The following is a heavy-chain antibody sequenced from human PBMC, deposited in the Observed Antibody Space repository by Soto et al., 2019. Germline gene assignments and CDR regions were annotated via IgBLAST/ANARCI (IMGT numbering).Heavy chain of an antibody. CDR2: IYYSGST. D-gene: IGHD2-15*01. CDR1: GGSITSSSYY. CDR3: ASVGYCSGGSCFQGNWFDP. J-gene: IGHJ5*02. Sequence: QLQLQESGPGLVKPSETLSLTCTVYGGSITSSSYYCGWIRQPPGKGLEWIGSIYYSGSTYYNPSLKRRVTIPVDTSKNQSSLKLSSVTAADTAVYYCASVGYCSGGSCFQGNWFDPWGQGTLVTVSS. V-gene: IGHV4-39*01.